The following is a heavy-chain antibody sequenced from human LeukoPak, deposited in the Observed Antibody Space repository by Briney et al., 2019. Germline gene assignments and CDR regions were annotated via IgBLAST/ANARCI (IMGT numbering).Heavy chain of an antibody. D-gene: IGHD6-19*01. CDR2: IYHSGST. CDR1: GYSISSGYY. J-gene: IGHJ6*03. V-gene: IGHV4-38-2*02. CDR3: ARSSGWYPRDYYYYMDV. Sequence: KPSETLSLTCTVSGYSISSGYYWGWIRRPPGKELEWIGSIYHSGSTYYNPSLKSRVTISVDTSKNQFSLKLSSVTAADTAVYYCARSSGWYPRDYYYYMDVWGKGTTVTVSS.